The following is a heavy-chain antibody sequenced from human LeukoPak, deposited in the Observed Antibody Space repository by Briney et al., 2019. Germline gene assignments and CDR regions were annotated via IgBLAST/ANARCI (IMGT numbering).Heavy chain of an antibody. V-gene: IGHV2-5*02. D-gene: IGHD1-26*01. J-gene: IGHJ4*02. Sequence: SGPTLVEPTQTLTLTCTFSAFSLTTSGVGVCWIRQPPGKALEWLALIYWDDDKRYSPSLKSRLTITKDTSKNQVLLTMTNMDPVDTATYYCAHRREAYYFDYWGQGTLVTVSS. CDR1: AFSLTTSGVG. CDR2: IYWDDDK. CDR3: AHRREAYYFDY.